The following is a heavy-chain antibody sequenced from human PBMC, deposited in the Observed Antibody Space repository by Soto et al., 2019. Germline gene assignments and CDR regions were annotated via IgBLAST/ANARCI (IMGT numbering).Heavy chain of an antibody. Sequence: GESVNISCKGSGYSFTIYWIGWVRQMPGKGLEWMGIIYPGDSDTRYSPSFQGQVTISADKSISTAYLQWSSLKASDTAMYYCASSAIAAAGHYYYYGMDVWGQGTTVTVSS. CDR3: ASSAIAAAGHYYYYGMDV. CDR1: GYSFTIYW. V-gene: IGHV5-51*01. J-gene: IGHJ6*02. CDR2: IYPGDSDT. D-gene: IGHD6-13*01.